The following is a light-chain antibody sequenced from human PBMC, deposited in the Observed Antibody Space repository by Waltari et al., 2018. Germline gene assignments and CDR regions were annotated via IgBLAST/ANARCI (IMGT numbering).Light chain of an antibody. CDR2: TAS. Sequence: DIQMTQSPSSLSASVGDRVTNTCRASENVNNYLNWYQQKPGKAPKLLIYTASTLQSGVPSRFSGSGSGTDYTFTISSLQSEDVATYYCQHGYGTPFTFGPGTKLDIK. CDR3: QHGYGTPFT. CDR1: ENVNNY. J-gene: IGKJ3*01. V-gene: IGKV1-39*01.